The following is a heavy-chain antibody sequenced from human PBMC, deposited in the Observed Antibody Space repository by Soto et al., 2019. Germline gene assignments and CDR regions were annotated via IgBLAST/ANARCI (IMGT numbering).Heavy chain of an antibody. Sequence: QVQLQQWGAGLLKPSETLSLTCAVYGGSFSGYYWSWIRQPPGKGLEWIGEINHSGSTNYNPSLKSRATIPVDTSKNQFSPKLSSVTAADPAVYYGARVAIALSNWLDPWGQGTLVTVSS. J-gene: IGHJ5*02. CDR2: INHSGST. D-gene: IGHD2-15*01. V-gene: IGHV4-34*01. CDR3: ARVAIALSNWLDP. CDR1: GGSFSGYY.